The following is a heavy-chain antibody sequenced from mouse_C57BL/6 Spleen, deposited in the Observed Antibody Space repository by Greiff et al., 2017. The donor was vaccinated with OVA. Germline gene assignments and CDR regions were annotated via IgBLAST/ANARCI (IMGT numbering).Heavy chain of an antibody. J-gene: IGHJ3*01. CDR3: ARDLFAY. Sequence: QVHVKQPGAELVKPGASVKLSCKASGYTFTSYWMHWVKQRPGQGLEWIGMIPPNSGSTNYNEKFKRKATLPVDKSSSTAYMQLSSLTSGDSAVYYCARDLFAYGGQGTLVTVSA. CDR1: GYTFTSYW. CDR2: IPPNSGST. V-gene: IGHV1-64*01.